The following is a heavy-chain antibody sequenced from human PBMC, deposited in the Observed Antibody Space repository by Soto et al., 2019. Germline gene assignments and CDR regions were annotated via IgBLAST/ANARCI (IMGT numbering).Heavy chain of an antibody. CDR2: ISGSGGST. J-gene: IGHJ2*01. CDR3: AKEYDYGDYTLGYFDL. D-gene: IGHD4-17*01. V-gene: IGHV3-23*01. Sequence: GGSLRLSCAASGFTFSSYAMSWVRQAPGKGLEWVSAISGSGGSTYYADSVKGRFTISRDNSKNTLYLQMNSLRAEDTAVYYCAKEYDYGDYTLGYFDLWGRGTLVTVS. CDR1: GFTFSSYA.